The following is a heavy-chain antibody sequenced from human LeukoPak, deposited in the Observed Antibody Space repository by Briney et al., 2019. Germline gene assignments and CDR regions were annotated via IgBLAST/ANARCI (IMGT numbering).Heavy chain of an antibody. CDR3: ARGAVVVPAAIANYFDY. D-gene: IGHD2-2*02. CDR2: INHSGST. J-gene: IGHJ4*02. CDR1: GGSFSGYY. V-gene: IGHV4-34*01. Sequence: KPSETLSLTCAVYGGSFSGYYWSWIRQPPGKGLEWIGEINHSGSTNYNPSLKSRVTISVDTSKNQFSLKLSSVTAAATAVYYCARGAVVVPAAIANYFDYWGQGTLVTVSS.